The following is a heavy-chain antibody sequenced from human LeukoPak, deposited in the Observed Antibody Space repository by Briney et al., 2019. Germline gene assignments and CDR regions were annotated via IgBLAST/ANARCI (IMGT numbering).Heavy chain of an antibody. Sequence: PSETLSLTCTVSGGSIRGYYWNWIRQPPGKGLQWIGYIYHGGDTDYNPSLKSRLTISVDTSRNQFSLRLSSVTAADTAVYYCARQSALYSGYDDCGRGTLVTVSS. V-gene: IGHV4-59*08. D-gene: IGHD5-12*01. CDR1: GGSIRGYY. CDR3: ARQSALYSGYDD. CDR2: IYHGGDT. J-gene: IGHJ4*02.